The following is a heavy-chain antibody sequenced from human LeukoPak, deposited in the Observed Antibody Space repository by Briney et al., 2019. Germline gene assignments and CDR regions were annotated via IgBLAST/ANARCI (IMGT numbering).Heavy chain of an antibody. V-gene: IGHV1-3*01. CDR2: INAGNGNT. CDR3: ARGGGLPSGFDP. J-gene: IGHJ5*02. CDR1: GYTFTSYA. D-gene: IGHD3-16*01. Sequence: ASVKASCKASGYTFTSYAMHWVRQAPGQRLEWMGWINAGNGNTKYSQKFQGRVTITRDTSASTAYMELSSLRSEDTAVYYCARGGGLPSGFDPWGQGTLVTVSS.